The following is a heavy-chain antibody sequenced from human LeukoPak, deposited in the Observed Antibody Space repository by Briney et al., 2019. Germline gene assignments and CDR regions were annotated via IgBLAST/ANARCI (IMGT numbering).Heavy chain of an antibody. CDR2: INHSGST. D-gene: IGHD5-18*01. CDR3: ARDRAVDTAMVTEDYYYYYMDV. Sequence: SETLSLTCAVYGGSFSGYYWSWIRQPPGKGLEWIGEINHSGSTNYNPSLKSRVTISVDTSKNQFSLKLSSVTAADTAVYYCARDRAVDTAMVTEDYYYYYMDVWGKGTTVTVSS. CDR1: GGSFSGYY. V-gene: IGHV4-34*01. J-gene: IGHJ6*03.